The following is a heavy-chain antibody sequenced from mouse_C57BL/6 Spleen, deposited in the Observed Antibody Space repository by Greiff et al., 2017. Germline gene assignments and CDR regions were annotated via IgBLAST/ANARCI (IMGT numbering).Heavy chain of an antibody. CDR3: TRGGAQATAMDY. V-gene: IGHV5S21*01. CDR2: ISSGGDYI. CDR1: GFTFSSYA. Sequence: EVKVEESGEGLVKPGGSLKLSCAASGFTFSSYAMSWVRQTPEKRLEWVAYISSGGDYIYYADTVKGRFTISRDNARNTLYLQMSSLKSEDTAMYYCTRGGAQATAMDYWGQGTSVTVSS. D-gene: IGHD3-2*02. J-gene: IGHJ4*01.